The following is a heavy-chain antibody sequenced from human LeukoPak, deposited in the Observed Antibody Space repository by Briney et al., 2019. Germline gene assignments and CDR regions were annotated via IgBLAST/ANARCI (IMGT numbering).Heavy chain of an antibody. Sequence: SETLSLTCAVYGGSFSGYYWSWIRQPPGKGLEWIGEINHSGSTNYNPSLKSRVTISVDTSKNQFSLKLSSVTAADTAVYYCARGRRYYDSSGRPYNWFDPWGQGTLVTVSS. CDR2: INHSGST. CDR1: GGSFSGYY. D-gene: IGHD3-22*01. V-gene: IGHV4-34*01. J-gene: IGHJ5*02. CDR3: ARGRRYYDSSGRPYNWFDP.